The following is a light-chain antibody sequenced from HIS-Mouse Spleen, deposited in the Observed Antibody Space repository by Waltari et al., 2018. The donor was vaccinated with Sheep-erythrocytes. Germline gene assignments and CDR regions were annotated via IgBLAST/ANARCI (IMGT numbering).Light chain of an antibody. Sequence: QSALTQPRSVSGSPGQSVPISCTGTRSDVGGYNYVSWYQQHPGKAPKLMIYDVSKRPSGVPDRCSGSKSGNTASLTISGLQAEDEADYYCCSYAGSYNHVFATGTKVTVL. CDR2: DVS. CDR1: RSDVGGYNY. J-gene: IGLJ1*01. CDR3: CSYAGSYNHV. V-gene: IGLV2-11*01.